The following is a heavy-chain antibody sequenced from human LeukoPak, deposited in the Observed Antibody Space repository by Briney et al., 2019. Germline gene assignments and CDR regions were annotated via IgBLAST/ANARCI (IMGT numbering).Heavy chain of an antibody. V-gene: IGHV4-39*01. D-gene: IGHD6-13*01. J-gene: IGHJ3*02. Sequence: PSETLSLTCTVSGGSISGSSYYWGWIRQPPGKGLEWIGSIYYSGSTYYNPSLKSRVTISVDTSKNQFSLKLSSVTAADTAVYYCARPSFRQQQPHAFDIWGQGTMVTVSS. CDR3: ARPSFRQQQPHAFDI. CDR1: GGSISGSSYY. CDR2: IYYSGST.